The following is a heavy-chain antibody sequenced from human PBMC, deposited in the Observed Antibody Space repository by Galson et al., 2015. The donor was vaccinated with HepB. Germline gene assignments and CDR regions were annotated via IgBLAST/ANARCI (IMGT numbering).Heavy chain of an antibody. J-gene: IGHJ6*02. V-gene: IGHV3-21*01. CDR2: ISSSSSYI. CDR1: GFTFSSYS. CDR3: AREYSSGWYRDGMDV. D-gene: IGHD6-19*01. Sequence: SLRLSCAASGFTFSSYSMNWVRQAPGKGLEWVSSISSSSSYIYYADSVKGRFTISRDNAKNSLHLQMNSLRAEDTAVYYCAREYSSGWYRDGMDVWGQGTTVTVSS.